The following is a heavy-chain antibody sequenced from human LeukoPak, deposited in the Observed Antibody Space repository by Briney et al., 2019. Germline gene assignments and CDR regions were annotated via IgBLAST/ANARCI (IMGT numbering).Heavy chain of an antibody. J-gene: IGHJ4*02. CDR2: ISSSGGST. Sequence: GGSLRLSCAASGFTFSSYAVSWVRQAPGKGLEWVSAISSSGGSTYYADSVKGRFTISRDNSKNTLYLQMNSLRAEDTAVYYCAKDWVAVAGKGFFDYWGQGTLVTVSS. V-gene: IGHV3-23*01. D-gene: IGHD6-19*01. CDR3: AKDWVAVAGKGFFDY. CDR1: GFTFSSYA.